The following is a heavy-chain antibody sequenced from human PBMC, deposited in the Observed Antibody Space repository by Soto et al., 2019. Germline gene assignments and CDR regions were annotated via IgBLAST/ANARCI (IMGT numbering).Heavy chain of an antibody. Sequence: QVQLVQSGAEVKKPGASVEVSCKASGYTFTTYYIHWVRHAPGQGLEWMGVINPGGVSTKYAQKFQDSVTMTSDTSTSTIYMDLSSLRSEDTAVYFCARGGNGDNVGYWYFDLWGRGTQVTVSP. J-gene: IGHJ2*01. CDR2: INPGGVST. V-gene: IGHV1-46*01. CDR1: GYTFTTYY. CDR3: ARGGNGDNVGYWYFDL. D-gene: IGHD4-17*01.